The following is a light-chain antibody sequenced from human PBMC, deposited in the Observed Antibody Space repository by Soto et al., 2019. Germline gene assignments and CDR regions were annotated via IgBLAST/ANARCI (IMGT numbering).Light chain of an antibody. V-gene: IGKV3-20*01. Sequence: EIVLTQSPGTLSLSPGERATLSCRASQSVSSSYLAWYQQKPGQAPRLLIYGASSRATGIPARFSGSGSGTAFSLTISRLEPEDFAVYYCQQYGSSTGTFGQGTKVEIK. CDR1: QSVSSSY. CDR3: QQYGSSTGT. CDR2: GAS. J-gene: IGKJ1*01.